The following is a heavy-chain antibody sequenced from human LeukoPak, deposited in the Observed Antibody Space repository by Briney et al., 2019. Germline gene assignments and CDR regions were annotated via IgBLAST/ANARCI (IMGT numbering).Heavy chain of an antibody. CDR2: LSGSGITT. D-gene: IGHD6-19*01. V-gene: IGHV3-23*01. Sequence: PGGSLRLSCAASGFTFSNSAMSWVRQAPGKGLEWVSTLSGSGITTYYADSVKGRFTISRDNSKNTLYLQMNSLGAEDTAVYYCAKGIYSSGWSYFDYWGHGTLVTVSS. CDR1: GFTFSNSA. J-gene: IGHJ4*01. CDR3: AKGIYSSGWSYFDY.